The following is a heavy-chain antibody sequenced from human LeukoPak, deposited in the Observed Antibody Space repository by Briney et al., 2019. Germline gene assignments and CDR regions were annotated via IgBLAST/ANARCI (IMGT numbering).Heavy chain of an antibody. CDR2: ISAYNGNT. D-gene: IGHD6-13*01. CDR1: GYTFTSYG. V-gene: IGHV1-18*01. CDR3: ARGMGSSWSKGNSIDY. Sequence: GASVKVSCKASGYTFTSYGISWVRQAPGQGLEGMGWISAYNGNTNYAQKLRGRVTMTTDTSTSTAYMELRSLRSDDTAVYYCARGMGSSWSKGNSIDYWGQGTLVTVSS. J-gene: IGHJ4*02.